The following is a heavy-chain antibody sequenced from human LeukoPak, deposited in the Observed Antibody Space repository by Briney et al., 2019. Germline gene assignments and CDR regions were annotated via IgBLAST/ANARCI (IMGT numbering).Heavy chain of an antibody. CDR1: GGSFSDYY. CDR2: INHSGST. V-gene: IGHV4-34*01. J-gene: IGHJ5*02. Sequence: KPSETLSLTCAVYGGSFSDYYWSWIRQPPGKGLEWIGEINHSGSTNYNPSLKSRVTISVDTSKNQFSLKLSSVTAADTAVYYCARGGPENWFDPWGQGTLVTVSS. CDR3: ARGGPENWFDP.